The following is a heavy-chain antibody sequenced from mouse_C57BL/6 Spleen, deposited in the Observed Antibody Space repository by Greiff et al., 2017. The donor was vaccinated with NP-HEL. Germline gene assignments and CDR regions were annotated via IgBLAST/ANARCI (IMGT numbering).Heavy chain of an antibody. Sequence: EVQRVESGGGLVQPGGSLKLSCAASGFTFSDYYMYWVRQTPEKRLEWVAYISNGGGSTYYPDTVKGRFTISRDNAKNTLYLQMSRLKSEDTAMYYCARPEDGYYFGFDYWAKAPLSQSPQ. D-gene: IGHD2-3*01. V-gene: IGHV5-12*01. J-gene: IGHJ2*01. CDR2: ISNGGGST. CDR1: GFTFSDYY. CDR3: ARPEDGYYFGFDY.